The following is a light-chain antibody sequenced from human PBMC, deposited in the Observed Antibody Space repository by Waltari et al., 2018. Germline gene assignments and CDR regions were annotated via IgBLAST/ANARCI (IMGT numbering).Light chain of an antibody. CDR3: QQTSTFPVT. J-gene: IGKJ4*01. CDR1: QGISNW. CDR2: SAS. V-gene: IGKV1-12*01. Sequence: DIQMTQSPSSVSASVGDRVTITCRARQGISNWLAWYQQKPGKAPNLLVYSASNLQSGVPSRFGGSGSGTDFTLTISSLQPEDFATYYCQQTSTFPVTFGGGTEVEF.